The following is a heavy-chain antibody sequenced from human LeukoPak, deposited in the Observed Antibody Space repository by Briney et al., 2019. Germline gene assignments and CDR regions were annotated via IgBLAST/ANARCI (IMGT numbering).Heavy chain of an antibody. CDR3: ARGLSLAYCGGDCYSPHYFDY. J-gene: IGHJ4*02. V-gene: IGHV4-34*01. D-gene: IGHD2-21*02. Sequence: SETLSLTCAVYGGSFSSYYWSWIRQPPGKGLEWIGEINHSGSTNYNPSLKSRVTISVDTSKNQFSLKLSSVTAADTAVYYCARGLSLAYCGGDCYSPHYFDYWGQGTLVTVSS. CDR1: GGSFSSYY. CDR2: INHSGST.